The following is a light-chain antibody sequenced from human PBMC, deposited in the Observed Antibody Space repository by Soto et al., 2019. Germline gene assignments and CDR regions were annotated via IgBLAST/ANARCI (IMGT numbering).Light chain of an antibody. Sequence: QSALTQPRSVSGSPGQSVTISCTGSSSDVGDYNYVSWYQQHPGKVPKLMIYDVSTRPSGVPDRFSGSKSGNTASLTISGLQADDEADYYCCSYAGSITLYVFGTGTKLTVL. CDR1: SSDVGDYNY. J-gene: IGLJ1*01. CDR3: CSYAGSITLYV. V-gene: IGLV2-11*01. CDR2: DVS.